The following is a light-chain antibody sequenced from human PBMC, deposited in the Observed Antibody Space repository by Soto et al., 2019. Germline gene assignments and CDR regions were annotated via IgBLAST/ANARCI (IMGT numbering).Light chain of an antibody. CDR3: QHYNSYPYS. CDR2: KAS. J-gene: IGKJ2*01. CDR1: QSISSW. Sequence: DIQMTQSPSTLSASVGDRVTITCGASQSISSWMAWYQQKPGKAPKLLIYKASSLQSGVPSRFSGSGSGTEFTLTISSLQPDDFATYYGQHYNSYPYSFGPGTKLEIK. V-gene: IGKV1-5*03.